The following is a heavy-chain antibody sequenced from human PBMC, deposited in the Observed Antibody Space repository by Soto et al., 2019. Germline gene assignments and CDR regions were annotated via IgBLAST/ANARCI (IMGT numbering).Heavy chain of an antibody. Sequence: QVQLVQSGAEVKMPGASVKVSCKAYGYTFTNPHVHWVRLAPGQGLEWVGIVTPINGATHYAARFQARVALTRDTSSNTVYLELSSLRSEDTAVYYCVREASATFMILGFDVWGQGTLVAVSS. J-gene: IGHJ4*02. CDR3: VREASATFMILGFDV. CDR1: GYTFTNPH. V-gene: IGHV1-46*01. CDR2: VTPINGAT. D-gene: IGHD3-16*01.